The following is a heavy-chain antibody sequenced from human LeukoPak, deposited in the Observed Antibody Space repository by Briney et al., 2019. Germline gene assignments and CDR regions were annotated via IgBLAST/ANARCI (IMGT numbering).Heavy chain of an antibody. Sequence: SETLSLTCTVSGGSISSGSYYWSWIRQPAGKGLEWIGLIYTSGSTNYNPSLKSRVTISVDTSKNQFSLKLSSVTAADTAVYNCARSKISMVRGVRAYYFDYWGQGTLVTVSS. CDR3: ARSKISMVRGVRAYYFDY. J-gene: IGHJ4*02. CDR2: IYTSGST. V-gene: IGHV4-61*02. CDR1: GGSISSGSYY. D-gene: IGHD3-10*01.